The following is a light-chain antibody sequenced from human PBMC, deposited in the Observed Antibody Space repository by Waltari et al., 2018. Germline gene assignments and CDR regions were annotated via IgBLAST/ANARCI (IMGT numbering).Light chain of an antibody. CDR1: ESLVYPYGNTY. Sequence: DVVMTQPPLSLPVTLPHPAPISCRSSESLVYPYGNTYLHWFQQRPSQAPRSLIYLVSQRDTGVPDRFSGSGSGTDFTLKISRVEAEDVAIYYCMQSTHWPPWTFGQGTKVEIK. V-gene: IGKV2-30*01. J-gene: IGKJ1*01. CDR2: LVS. CDR3: MQSTHWPPWT.